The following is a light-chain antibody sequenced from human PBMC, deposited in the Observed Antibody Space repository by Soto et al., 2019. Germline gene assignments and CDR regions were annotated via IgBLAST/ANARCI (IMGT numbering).Light chain of an antibody. V-gene: IGKV1-39*01. CDR2: AAS. CDR1: QRISTY. CDR3: HQTYSIPPT. Sequence: IQMTQSPSSLSASVGDRVTITCRASQRISTYLNWFQQRPGEAPRLLIYAASTLQTGVSSNFSGSASGTDFTLTITSLQPEDFATYFCHQTYSIPPTFGQGTKVDIK. J-gene: IGKJ1*01.